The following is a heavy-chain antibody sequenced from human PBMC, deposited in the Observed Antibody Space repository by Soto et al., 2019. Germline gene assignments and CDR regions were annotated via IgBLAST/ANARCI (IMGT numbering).Heavy chain of an antibody. CDR3: AREEYYYGSGAFFDY. CDR2: INAGNGNT. CDR1: GYTFTGYA. Sequence: ASVKVSCKASGYTFTGYAMHWVRQAPGQRLEWMGWINAGNGNTKYSQKFQGRVTITADKSTSTAYMELSSLRSEDTAVYYCAREEYYYGSGAFFDYWGQGTLVTVSS. J-gene: IGHJ4*02. D-gene: IGHD3-10*01. V-gene: IGHV1-3*01.